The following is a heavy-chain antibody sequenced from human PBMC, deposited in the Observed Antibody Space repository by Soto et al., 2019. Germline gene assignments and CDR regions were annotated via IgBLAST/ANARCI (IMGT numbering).Heavy chain of an antibody. CDR3: ARDRIIPPGPHGMDV. Sequence: GGSLRLSCAASGFTFSSYEMNWVRQAPGKGLEWVSYISGSGSTIYYADSVKGRITISRDNAKTSLYLQMNSLRAEDTAVYSCARDRIIPPGPHGMDVWGQGTTVTVSS. J-gene: IGHJ6*02. CDR1: GFTFSSYE. V-gene: IGHV3-48*03. CDR2: ISGSGSTI.